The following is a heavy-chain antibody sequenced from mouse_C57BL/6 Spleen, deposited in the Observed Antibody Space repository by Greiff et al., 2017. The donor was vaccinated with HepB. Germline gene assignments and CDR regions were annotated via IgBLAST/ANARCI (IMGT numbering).Heavy chain of an antibody. D-gene: IGHD1-1*01. Sequence: EVKLVESGGGLVQPKGSLKLSCAASGFSFNTYAMNWVRQAPGKGLEWVARIRSKSNNYATYYADSVKDRFTISRDDSESMLYLQMNNLKTEDTAMYYCVRLPTTVVAKNAMDYWGQGTSVTVSS. V-gene: IGHV10-1*01. J-gene: IGHJ4*01. CDR1: GFSFNTYA. CDR3: VRLPTTVVAKNAMDY. CDR2: IRSKSNNYAT.